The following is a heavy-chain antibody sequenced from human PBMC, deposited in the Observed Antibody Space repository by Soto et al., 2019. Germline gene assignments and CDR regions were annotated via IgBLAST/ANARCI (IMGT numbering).Heavy chain of an antibody. CDR1: GFTFNRYA. V-gene: IGHV3-30*04. D-gene: IGHD6-13*01. CDR2: IAADGKDK. Sequence: QVQLVESGGGVVQPGRSLRLSCTASGFTFNRYAMHWVRQAPGKGLEWVAVIAADGKDKHLADSVKDRFSISRDNSKNSLYLQMNSLRAEDAAVYYCARDTDTAAAYYFDFWGQGALVTVSS. J-gene: IGHJ4*02. CDR3: ARDTDTAAAYYFDF.